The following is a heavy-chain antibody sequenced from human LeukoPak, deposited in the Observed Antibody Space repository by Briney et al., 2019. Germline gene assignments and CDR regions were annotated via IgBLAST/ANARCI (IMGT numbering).Heavy chain of an antibody. D-gene: IGHD3-10*01. CDR3: ARAMVRGEKFDY. Sequence: SETLSLACTVSGGSISSGSYYWSWIRQPAGKGLEWIGRIYSSGSTNYNPSLKSRVTISLDTSKNQFSLKLSSVTAADTAVYYCARAMVRGEKFDYWGQGTLVTVSS. CDR1: GGSISSGSYY. J-gene: IGHJ4*02. CDR2: IYSSGST. V-gene: IGHV4-61*02.